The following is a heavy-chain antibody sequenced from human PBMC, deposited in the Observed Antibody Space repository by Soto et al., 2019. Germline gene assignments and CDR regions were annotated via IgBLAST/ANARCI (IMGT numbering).Heavy chain of an antibody. D-gene: IGHD5-18*01. J-gene: IGHJ4*02. CDR2: ISGSGGST. CDR1: GCTFSSYA. Sequence: PGGSLRLSCAASGCTFSSYAMSWVRQAPGKGLEWVSAISGSGGSTYYADSVKGRFTISRDNSKNTLYLQMNSLRAEDTAVYYCANSGYHQTFYFDYWGQGTLVTVSS. V-gene: IGHV3-23*01. CDR3: ANSGYHQTFYFDY.